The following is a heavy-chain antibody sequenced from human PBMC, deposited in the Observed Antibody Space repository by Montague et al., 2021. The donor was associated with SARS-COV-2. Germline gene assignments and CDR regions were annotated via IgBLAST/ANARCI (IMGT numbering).Heavy chain of an antibody. J-gene: IGHJ5*02. CDR2: INHSGST. Sequence: SETLSLTCAVYGGSFSGYYWSWIRLPPGKGLEWIGEINHSGSTNYNPSLKSRVTISVDTSKNQFSLKLSSVTAADTAVYYCARGRYSSSWYGERRNWFDPWGQGTLVTVSS. D-gene: IGHD6-13*01. CDR1: GGSFSGYY. V-gene: IGHV4-34*01. CDR3: ARGRYSSSWYGERRNWFDP.